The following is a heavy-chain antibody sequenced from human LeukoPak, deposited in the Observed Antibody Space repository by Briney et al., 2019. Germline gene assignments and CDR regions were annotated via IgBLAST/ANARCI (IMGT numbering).Heavy chain of an antibody. D-gene: IGHD4-11*01. CDR3: ARGYLATVTTITTFFDY. J-gene: IGHJ4*02. V-gene: IGHV3-48*03. Sequence: GGSLRLSCAASGFTFSSYEMNWVRQAPGKGREWVSYISSSGSTIYYADSVKGRFTISRDNAKNSLYLQMNSLRAEDTAVYYCARGYLATVTTITTFFDYWGQGTLVTVSS. CDR2: ISSSGSTI. CDR1: GFTFSSYE.